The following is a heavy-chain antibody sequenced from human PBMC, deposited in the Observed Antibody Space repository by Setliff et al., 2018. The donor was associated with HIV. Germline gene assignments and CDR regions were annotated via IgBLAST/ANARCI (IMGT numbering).Heavy chain of an antibody. J-gene: IGHJ6*03. Sequence: SETLSLTCTVSGGSNSSYYWSWIRQPPGKGLEWIGYIYYSGSTNYNPSLKSRVTISVDTSKNQFSLKLSSVTAADTAVYYCARGHMLITYYYYYYMDVWGKGTTVTV. CDR3: ARGHMLITYYYYYYMDV. D-gene: IGHD3-10*02. CDR2: IYYSGST. CDR1: GGSNSSYY. V-gene: IGHV4-59*01.